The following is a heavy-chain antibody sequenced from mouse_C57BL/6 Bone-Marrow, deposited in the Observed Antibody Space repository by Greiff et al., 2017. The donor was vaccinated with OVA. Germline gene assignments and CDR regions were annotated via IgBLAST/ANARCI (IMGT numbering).Heavy chain of an antibody. CDR3: SSFPWGRYFAY. D-gene: IGHD4-1*01. V-gene: IGHV1-53*01. Sequence: VKLQQPGTELVKPGASVKLSCKASGYTFTSYWMHWVKQRPGQGLEWIGNINPSNGGTNYTEKFQSKATLTVDTSSSTAYLQLSSLTSEDAAVYYYSSFPWGRYFAYWGQGTTLTVSS. CDR1: GYTFTSYW. CDR2: INPSNGGT. J-gene: IGHJ2*01.